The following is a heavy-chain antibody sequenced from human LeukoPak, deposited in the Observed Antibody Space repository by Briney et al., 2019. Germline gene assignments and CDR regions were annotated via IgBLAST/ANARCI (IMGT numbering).Heavy chain of an antibody. CDR3: ARVKYCSSTSCYYFDY. CDR2: IYYSGST. Sequence: PSETLSLTCTVSGGSISSYYWSWIRQPPGKGLEWIGYIYYSGSTNYNPSLKSRVTISVDTSKNQFSLKLSSVTAADTAVYYCARVKYCSSTSCYYFDYWGQGTLVTVSS. J-gene: IGHJ4*02. D-gene: IGHD2-2*01. V-gene: IGHV4-59*01. CDR1: GGSISSYY.